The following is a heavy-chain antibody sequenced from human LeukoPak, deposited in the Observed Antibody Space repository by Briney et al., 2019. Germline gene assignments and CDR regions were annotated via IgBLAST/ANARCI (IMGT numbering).Heavy chain of an antibody. Sequence: PGGTLRLSCAASGFTFSSYGMSWVRQAPGKGLEWVSAISGSGGSTYYADSVKGRFTISRDNSKNTLYLQMNSLRAEDTAVYYCAKDGAYYDSSGYSPRLFDYWGQGTLVTVSS. CDR2: ISGSGGST. CDR3: AKDGAYYDSSGYSPRLFDY. CDR1: GFTFSSYG. V-gene: IGHV3-23*01. J-gene: IGHJ4*02. D-gene: IGHD3-22*01.